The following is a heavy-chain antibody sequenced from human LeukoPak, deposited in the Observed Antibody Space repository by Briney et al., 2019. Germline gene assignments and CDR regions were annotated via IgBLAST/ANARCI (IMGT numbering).Heavy chain of an antibody. CDR3: VRGVGVSRFNYLDP. D-gene: IGHD1-7*01. Sequence: GGSLRLSCAASGFTFSSFGMHWVRQAPGKGLEWVAVIWYDASNKYYADSVKGRFTISRDNSKNTLYLQVNSLRDDDTAVYYCVRGVGVSRFNYLDPWGQGTLVIVSP. J-gene: IGHJ5*02. CDR2: IWYDASNK. V-gene: IGHV3-33*01. CDR1: GFTFSSFG.